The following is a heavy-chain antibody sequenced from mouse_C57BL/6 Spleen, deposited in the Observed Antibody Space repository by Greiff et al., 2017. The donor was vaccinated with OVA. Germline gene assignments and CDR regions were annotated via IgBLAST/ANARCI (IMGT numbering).Heavy chain of an antibody. J-gene: IGHJ1*03. Sequence: VKLMESGPGLVQPSQSLSITCTVSGFSLTSYGVHWVRQSPGKGLEWLGVIWSGGSTDSNAAFISRLSISKDNSKSQVFFKMNSLQADDTAIYYCAYDYDFTWYFDVWGTGTTVTVSS. D-gene: IGHD2-4*01. CDR2: IWSGGST. V-gene: IGHV2-2*01. CDR1: GFSLTSYG. CDR3: AYDYDFTWYFDV.